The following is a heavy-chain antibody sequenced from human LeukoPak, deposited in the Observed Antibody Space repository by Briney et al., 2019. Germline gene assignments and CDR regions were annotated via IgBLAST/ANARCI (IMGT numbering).Heavy chain of an antibody. CDR3: AKDPRSYYDILTGYHFDY. J-gene: IGHJ4*02. D-gene: IGHD3-9*01. CDR2: IYSGGST. Sequence: GSLRLSCAASGFTVSSNYMSWVRQAPGKGLEWVSVIYSGGSTYYADSVKGRFTISRDNSKNTLYLQMNSLRAEDTAVYYCAKDPRSYYDILTGYHFDYWGQGTLVTVSS. V-gene: IGHV3-66*01. CDR1: GFTVSSNY.